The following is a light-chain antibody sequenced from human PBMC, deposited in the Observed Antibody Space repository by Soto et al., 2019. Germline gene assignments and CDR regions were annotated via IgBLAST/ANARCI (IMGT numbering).Light chain of an antibody. Sequence: EIVLTQSPGTLSLSPGERATLSCRASQSVSSSYLAWYQQKPGQAPRLLIYGASSRATGIPDRFSGSGSGTDFSLTISRVEPADFAVYYCQQCGSAPWTFGQGTKVEIK. V-gene: IGKV3-20*01. CDR2: GAS. J-gene: IGKJ1*01. CDR3: QQCGSAPWT. CDR1: QSVSSSY.